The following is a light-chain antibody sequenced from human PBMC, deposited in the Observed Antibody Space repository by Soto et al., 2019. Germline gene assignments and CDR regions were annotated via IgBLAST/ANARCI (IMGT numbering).Light chain of an antibody. CDR3: LQADTFPIT. J-gene: IGKJ5*01. V-gene: IGKV1-12*01. Sequence: DIQMTQSPSSVSASVGDRVTITCRASQDISGWLAWYQQKPGRAPKLLIYAASSLQSGVPTTFAGNGSGTSFTLTITSLQPEDFATDDDLQADTFPITVGQRTQLDIK. CDR2: AAS. CDR1: QDISGW.